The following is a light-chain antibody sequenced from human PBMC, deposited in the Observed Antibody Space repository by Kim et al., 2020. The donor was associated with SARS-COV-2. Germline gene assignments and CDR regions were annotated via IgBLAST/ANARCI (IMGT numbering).Light chain of an antibody. CDR1: QSVSSY. CDR3: QQRSNWPPALT. J-gene: IGKJ4*01. Sequence: PGERATPSCSASQSVSSYLAWYQRKPGQAPRLLIYDASNRATGIPARFSGSGSGTDFTLTISSLEPEDFAVYYCQQRSNWPPALTFGGGTKVDIK. V-gene: IGKV3-11*01. CDR2: DAS.